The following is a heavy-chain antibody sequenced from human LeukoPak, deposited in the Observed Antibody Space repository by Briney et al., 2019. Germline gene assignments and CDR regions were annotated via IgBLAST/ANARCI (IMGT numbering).Heavy chain of an antibody. V-gene: IGHV3-15*01. J-gene: IGHJ4*02. CDR1: GFTFCNAW. D-gene: IGHD3-22*01. CDR2: IKCKTDSYTL. Sequence: GGSLKLLCTASGFTFCNAWMTWVPPDPGKGPEVVGRIKCKTDSYTLDYAAPMKGHLTISRDDSNTLLTLEKSSLRAEHTAMHYFSSWLDYYDSSGHDPGDYWGQGTLVTVSS. CDR3: SSWLDYYDSSGHDPGDY.